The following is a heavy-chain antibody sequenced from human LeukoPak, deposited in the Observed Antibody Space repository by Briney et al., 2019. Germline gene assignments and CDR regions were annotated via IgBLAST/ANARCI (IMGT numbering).Heavy chain of an antibody. CDR3: ARPPGDILTGIIPENAFDI. J-gene: IGHJ3*02. CDR2: IYSGGGT. V-gene: IGHV3-66*01. Sequence: GGSLRLSCAASGFTVSSNYMSWVRQAPGKGLEWVSLIYSGGGTYYADSVKGRFTISRDKSKNTLCLQMNSLRAEDTAVYYCARPPGDILTGIIPENAFDIWGQGTMVTVSS. D-gene: IGHD3-9*01. CDR1: GFTVSSNY.